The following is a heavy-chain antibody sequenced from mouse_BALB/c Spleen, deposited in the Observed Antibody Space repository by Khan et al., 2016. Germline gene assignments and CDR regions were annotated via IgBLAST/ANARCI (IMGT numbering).Heavy chain of an antibody. V-gene: IGHV4-1*02. J-gene: IGHJ4*01. CDR1: GFDFSRYW. D-gene: IGHD1-1*01. CDR3: ARLGYYGTMDY. Sequence: EVKLLESGGGLVQPGGSLKLSCAASGFDFSRYWLSWVRQAPGKGLEWLGEINPDSSTINYTPSLKDKLIISRDNAKHTMYLQLSKVGSEDTAHYYCARLGYYGTMDYWGQGTSVTVSA. CDR2: INPDSSTI.